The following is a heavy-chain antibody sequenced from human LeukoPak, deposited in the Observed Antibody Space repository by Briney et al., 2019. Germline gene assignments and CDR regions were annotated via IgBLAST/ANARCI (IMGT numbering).Heavy chain of an antibody. Sequence: SETLSLTCTVSGGSISSYYWSWIRQPPGKGLEWIGYIYYSGSTNYNPSLKSRVTISVDTSKNQFSLKLSSVTAADTAVYYCARSTYGLEVDYWGQGTLVTVSS. D-gene: IGHD3-10*01. J-gene: IGHJ4*02. CDR1: GGSISSYY. CDR2: IYYSGST. CDR3: ARSTYGLEVDY. V-gene: IGHV4-59*01.